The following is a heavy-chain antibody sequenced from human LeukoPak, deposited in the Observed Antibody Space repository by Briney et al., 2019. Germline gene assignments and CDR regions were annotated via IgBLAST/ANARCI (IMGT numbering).Heavy chain of an antibody. Sequence: PSETLSLSCTVSGGSISRYYWCWIRQPPGKGLEWIGHIYYGGSTNHNPSLKCRVTISVDTSKNQFSLKLSSVTAADTAVYYCARWTSYYYDSSGYPKWGQGTLVTVSS. CDR1: GGSISRYY. CDR2: IYYGGST. CDR3: ARWTSYYYDSSGYPK. V-gene: IGHV4-59*01. D-gene: IGHD3-22*01. J-gene: IGHJ4*02.